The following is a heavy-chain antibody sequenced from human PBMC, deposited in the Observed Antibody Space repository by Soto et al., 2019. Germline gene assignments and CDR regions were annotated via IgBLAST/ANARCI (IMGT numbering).Heavy chain of an antibody. CDR1: GYTFSSFP. J-gene: IGHJ6*02. CDR3: AMVDVYVTPSPQDV. V-gene: IGHV1-3*01. CDR2: IHGGNGNT. Sequence: ASVKVSCKPSGYTFSSFPIHWVRQAPGQSLEWMGCIHGGNGNTKYSQKLQGRVTMTTDTSTSTAYMELRSLRSNDTAIYYCAMVDVYVTPSPQDVWGQGTTVTSP. D-gene: IGHD3-16*01.